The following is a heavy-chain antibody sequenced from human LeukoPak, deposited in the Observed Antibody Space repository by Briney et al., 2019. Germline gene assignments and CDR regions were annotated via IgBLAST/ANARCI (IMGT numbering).Heavy chain of an antibody. D-gene: IGHD6-6*01. CDR2: ISAYNGNT. V-gene: IGHV1-18*01. CDR1: GYTFTSYG. Sequence: ASVKVSCKASGYTFTSYGISWVRQAPGQGLEWMGWISAYNGNTNYAQKLQGRVTMTTDTSTSTAYMELRSLRSDDTAVYYCARDRRYCSSSTRFDPWGQGTLVTVSS. J-gene: IGHJ5*02. CDR3: ARDRRYCSSSTRFDP.